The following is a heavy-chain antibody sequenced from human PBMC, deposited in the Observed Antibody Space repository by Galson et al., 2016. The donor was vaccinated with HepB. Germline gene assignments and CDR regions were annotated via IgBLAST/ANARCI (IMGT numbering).Heavy chain of an antibody. J-gene: IGHJ6*02. V-gene: IGHV6-1*01. CDR3: ARGQFGNYYHAMDV. CDR2: TYYRSKWYN. Sequence: GLEWLGRTYYRSKWYNDYAVSVKSRITINPDTSKKQFSLRLNSVTPEDTAVYYCARGQFGNYYHAMDVWGQGTTVTVSS. D-gene: IGHD3-10*01.